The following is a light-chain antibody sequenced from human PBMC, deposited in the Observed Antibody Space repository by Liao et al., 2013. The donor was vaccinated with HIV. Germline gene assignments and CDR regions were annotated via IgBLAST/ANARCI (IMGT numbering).Light chain of an antibody. J-gene: IGLJ1*01. CDR1: NIGSKS. Sequence: SYELTQPPSVSVAPGKTARITCGGKNIGSKSVNWYQHKPGQAPVLVICYETDRPLGISERFSGSKSGNTATLTIYGAQAMDEADYYCQTWDIGTGVFGTGTKVTV. CDR3: QTWDIGTGV. V-gene: IGLV3-21*01. CDR2: YET.